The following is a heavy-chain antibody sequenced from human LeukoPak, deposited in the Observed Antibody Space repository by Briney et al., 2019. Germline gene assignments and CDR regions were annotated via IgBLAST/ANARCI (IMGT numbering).Heavy chain of an antibody. V-gene: IGHV4-59*08. D-gene: IGHD3-22*01. J-gene: IGHJ4*02. CDR3: ARGFHDSSGYYPLYYFDY. Sequence: SETLSLTCTVSGGSISSYYWSWIRQPPGKGLEWIGYIYYSGSTNYNPSLKSRVTISVDTSKNQFSLKLSSVTAADTAVYYCARGFHDSSGYYPLYYFDYWGQGTLVTVFS. CDR2: IYYSGST. CDR1: GGSISSYY.